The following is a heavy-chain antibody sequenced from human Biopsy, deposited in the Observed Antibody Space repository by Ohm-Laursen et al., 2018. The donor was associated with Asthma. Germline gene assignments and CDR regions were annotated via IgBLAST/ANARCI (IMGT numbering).Heavy chain of an antibody. V-gene: IGHV3-53*01. J-gene: IGHJ4*02. CDR1: GFAVSRDY. CDR3: ARGDSSGWSHYYFDY. CDR2: IYSGGTS. Sequence: SLRLSCAASGFAVSRDYMFWVRQAPGKGLELVSVIYSGGTSHTADSVRGRFTISRDFSKNTLHLQMHSLRVEDTAVYYCARGDSSGWSHYYFDYWGQGTLVTVSS. D-gene: IGHD6-19*01.